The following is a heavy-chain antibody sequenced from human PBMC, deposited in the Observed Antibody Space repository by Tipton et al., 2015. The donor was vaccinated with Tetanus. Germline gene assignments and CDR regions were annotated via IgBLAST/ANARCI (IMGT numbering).Heavy chain of an antibody. V-gene: IGHV1-69*06. CDR3: ARGEAAGMQGFGY. J-gene: IGHJ4*02. D-gene: IGHD6-13*01. CDR1: GGSFSTYV. CDR2: IIPIFGTI. Sequence: QLVQSGAEVKKPGSSVKVSCETSGGSFSTYVTSWVRQAPGQGLEWMGSIIPIFGTITYAQKFQGRLTITADKSTSTAHMSLSSLRSEDTAVYYCARGEAAGMQGFGYWGQGTQVTVSS.